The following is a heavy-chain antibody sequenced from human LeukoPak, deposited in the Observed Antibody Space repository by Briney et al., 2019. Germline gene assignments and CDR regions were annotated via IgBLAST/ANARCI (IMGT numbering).Heavy chain of an antibody. CDR2: IIPIFGTA. V-gene: IGHV1-69*06. J-gene: IGHJ3*02. CDR3: ARDPCALGYCSGGSCYCAFDI. D-gene: IGHD2-15*01. CDR1: GGTFSSYA. Sequence: GSSVKVSCKASGGTFSSYAIGWVRQAPGQGLEWMGGIIPIFGTANYAQKFQGRVTITADKSTSTAYMELSSLRSEDTAVYYCARDPCALGYCSGGSCYCAFDIWGQGTMVTVSS.